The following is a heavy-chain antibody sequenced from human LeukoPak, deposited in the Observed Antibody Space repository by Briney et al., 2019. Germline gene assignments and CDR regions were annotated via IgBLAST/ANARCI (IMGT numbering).Heavy chain of an antibody. CDR1: GYRFTSYW. V-gene: IGHV5-51*01. Sequence: GESLKISCKGSGYRFTSYWIGWVRQMPGKGLEWMGIIYPGDSDTRYSPSFQGQVTISADKSISTAYLQWSSLKASDTAMYYCARGPVGYSYGYHFDYWGQGTLVTVSS. J-gene: IGHJ4*02. CDR2: IYPGDSDT. CDR3: ARGPVGYSYGYHFDY. D-gene: IGHD5-18*01.